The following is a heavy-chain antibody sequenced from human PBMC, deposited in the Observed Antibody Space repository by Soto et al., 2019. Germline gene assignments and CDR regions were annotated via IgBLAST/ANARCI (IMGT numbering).Heavy chain of an antibody. Sequence: EVQLLESGGGLVQPGGSLRLSCAASGFTFSSYAMSWVRQAPGKGLEWVSSISGSGGSTYYADSVKGRFIISRDNSKNTLYLQMNSLRAEDTAVYYCAKDEYCSGGSCYSHGYYYYMDVWGKGTTVTVSS. J-gene: IGHJ6*03. CDR2: ISGSGGST. CDR1: GFTFSSYA. V-gene: IGHV3-23*01. D-gene: IGHD2-15*01. CDR3: AKDEYCSGGSCYSHGYYYYMDV.